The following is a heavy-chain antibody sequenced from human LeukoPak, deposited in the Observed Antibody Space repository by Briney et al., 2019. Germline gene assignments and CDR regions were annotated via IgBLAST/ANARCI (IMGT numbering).Heavy chain of an antibody. J-gene: IGHJ6*03. CDR1: SGSLSDYDY. D-gene: IGHD4-11*01. CDR2: INHSRRA. Sequence: SETLSLTCAVYSGSLSDYDYWSWIREPPGKGLEWIGEINHSRRANYNPTLKSRVTISADMSKNQFSLRLTSVTAADTAVYYCARRVTVRYYMDVWGKGTPVIVSS. CDR3: ARRVTVRYYMDV. V-gene: IGHV4-34*01.